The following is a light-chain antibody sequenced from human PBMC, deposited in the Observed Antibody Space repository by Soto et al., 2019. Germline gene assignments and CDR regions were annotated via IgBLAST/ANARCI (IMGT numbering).Light chain of an antibody. CDR3: QQSYSAPLT. Sequence: DIQMTQSPSSLSASVGDRVSITCRASQSIRNSLNWYQQKPGKAPKLLIYAASNLQGGVPSRFTGSGSGTDFTLSIVSLQPEDFATYYCQQSYSAPLTFGGGTRVDIK. CDR2: AAS. V-gene: IGKV1-39*01. CDR1: QSIRNS. J-gene: IGKJ4*01.